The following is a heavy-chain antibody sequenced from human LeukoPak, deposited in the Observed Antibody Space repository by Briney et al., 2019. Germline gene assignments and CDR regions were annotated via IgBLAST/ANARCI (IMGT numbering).Heavy chain of an antibody. D-gene: IGHD3-16*02. Sequence: PGGSLRLSCAASGCTFSSYGMHWVRQAPGKGLEWVAVISYDGSNKYYADSVRGRFTISRDNSKNTLYLQMNSLRAEDTAVYYCAKDRDDYVWGSYRFDYWGQGTLVTVSS. V-gene: IGHV3-30*18. CDR1: GCTFSSYG. CDR2: ISYDGSNK. J-gene: IGHJ4*02. CDR3: AKDRDDYVWGSYRFDY.